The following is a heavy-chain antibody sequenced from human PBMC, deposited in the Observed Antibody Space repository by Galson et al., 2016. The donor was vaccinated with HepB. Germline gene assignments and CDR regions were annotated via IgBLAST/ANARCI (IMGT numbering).Heavy chain of an antibody. CDR2: ISYDGDTK. Sequence: SLRLSCAASGFTFSTYGMHWVRQAPGKGLERVAVISYDGDTKYHADSVKGRFTISRDNSKNTLYLQMHRLRFEDTAVYYCASDPRQWQRGYNYGFEYWGQGTLVSVSS. CDR1: GFTFSTYG. J-gene: IGHJ4*02. D-gene: IGHD5-18*01. V-gene: IGHV3-30*03. CDR3: ASDPRQWQRGYNYGFEY.